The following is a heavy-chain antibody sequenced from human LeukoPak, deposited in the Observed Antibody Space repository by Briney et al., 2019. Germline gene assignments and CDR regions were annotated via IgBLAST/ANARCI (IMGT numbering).Heavy chain of an antibody. CDR2: INHSGST. CDR3: ARTAYGGNSGSDY. CDR1: GGSFSGYY. D-gene: IGHD4-23*01. Sequence: PSETLSLTCAVYGGSFSGYYWSWIRQPPGKGLEWIGEINHSGSTNYNPSLKSRVTISVDTSKNQFSLKLSSVTAADTAVYYCARTAYGGNSGSDYWGQGTLVTVSS. J-gene: IGHJ4*02. V-gene: IGHV4-34*01.